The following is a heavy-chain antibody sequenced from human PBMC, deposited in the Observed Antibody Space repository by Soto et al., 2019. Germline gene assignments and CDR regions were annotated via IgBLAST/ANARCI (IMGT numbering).Heavy chain of an antibody. CDR1: GGSFSGYY. D-gene: IGHD6-13*01. Sequence: SETLSLTCAVYGGSFSGYYWSWIRQPPGKGLEWIGEINHSGSTNYNPSLKSRVTISVDTSKNQFSLKLSSVTAADTAVYYCARARWYSSSWQEDYWGQGTLVTVSS. CDR2: INHSGST. J-gene: IGHJ4*02. V-gene: IGHV4-34*01. CDR3: ARARWYSSSWQEDY.